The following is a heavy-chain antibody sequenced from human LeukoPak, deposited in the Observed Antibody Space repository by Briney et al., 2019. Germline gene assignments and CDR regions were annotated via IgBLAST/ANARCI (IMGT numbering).Heavy chain of an antibody. CDR2: ISSSSSYV. D-gene: IGHD2-15*01. V-gene: IGHV3-21*01. Sequence: TGGSLRLSCAASGFTFSSYSMSWVRQAPGKGLEWVSSISSSSSYVYYADSLKGRFTISRDNAKNSLYLQMNSLRAEDTAVYYCARGHCSGSNCSAFDYWGQGTLVTVSS. CDR1: GFTFSSYS. CDR3: ARGHCSGSNCSAFDY. J-gene: IGHJ4*02.